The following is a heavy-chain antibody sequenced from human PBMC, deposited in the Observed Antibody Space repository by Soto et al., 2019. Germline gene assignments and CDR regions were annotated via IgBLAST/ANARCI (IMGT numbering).Heavy chain of an antibody. Sequence: SVKVSCKASGGTFSSYAISWVRQAPGQGLEWMGGIIPIFGTANYAQKFQGRVTITADKSTSTAYMELSSLRSEDTAVYYCARGEYYDFWSAPGGWFDSWGQGTLVTVSS. J-gene: IGHJ5*01. D-gene: IGHD3-3*01. CDR1: GGTFSSYA. CDR3: ARGEYYDFWSAPGGWFDS. V-gene: IGHV1-69*06. CDR2: IIPIFGTA.